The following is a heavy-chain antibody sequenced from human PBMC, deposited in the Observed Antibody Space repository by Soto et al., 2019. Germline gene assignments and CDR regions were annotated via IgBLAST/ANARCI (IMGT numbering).Heavy chain of an antibody. CDR1: GFILSDCA. CDR3: ARDLSWGSNWYYYMDV. CDR2: ISSSSSVI. D-gene: IGHD7-27*01. Sequence: GGSLRLSCATSGFILSDCAMNWVRQAPGKGLEWVSYISSSSSVIDYADSVKGRFTVSRDNARNSLYLQMSSLRAEDTAVYYCARDLSWGSNWYYYMDVWGKGTTVTSP. V-gene: IGHV3-48*01. J-gene: IGHJ6*03.